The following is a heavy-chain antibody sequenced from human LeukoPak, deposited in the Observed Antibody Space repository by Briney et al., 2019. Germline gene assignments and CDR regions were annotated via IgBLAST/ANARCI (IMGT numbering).Heavy chain of an antibody. CDR1: GYTFTGYY. CDR3: ARGYCSGGSCYSVENWFDP. V-gene: IGHV1-2*06. CDR2: INPNSGGT. Sequence: GASVKVSCKAAGYTFTGYYMFWVRQAPGQGLEWMGRINPNSGGTNYAQKFQGRVTMTRDTSISTAYMELSRLRSDDTAVYYCARGYCSGGSCYSVENWFDPGGQGTLVTVSS. J-gene: IGHJ5*02. D-gene: IGHD2-15*01.